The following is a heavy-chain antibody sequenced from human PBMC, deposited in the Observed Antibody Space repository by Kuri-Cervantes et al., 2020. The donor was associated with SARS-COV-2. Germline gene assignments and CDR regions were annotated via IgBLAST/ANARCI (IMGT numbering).Heavy chain of an antibody. J-gene: IGHJ6*02. D-gene: IGHD2-15*01. Sequence: KVSCKGSGYSFSTSWMHWVRQMPGKGLEWMGIIYPGDSGTRYSPSFQGQVTISADKSISTAYLQWSSLKASDTAMYYCARLPCGTIFGSGGSCYSSTNYYYYGMDVWGQGTTVTVSS. V-gene: IGHV5-51*01. CDR2: IYPGDSGT. CDR1: GYSFSTSW. CDR3: ARLPCGTIFGSGGSCYSSTNYYYYGMDV.